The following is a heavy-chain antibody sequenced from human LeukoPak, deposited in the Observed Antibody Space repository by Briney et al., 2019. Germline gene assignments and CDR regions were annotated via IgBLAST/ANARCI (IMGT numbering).Heavy chain of an antibody. D-gene: IGHD1-26*01. V-gene: IGHV3-7*03. CDR1: GFTFSNYW. Sequence: GSLRLSCAASGFTFSNYWMTWVRQAPGKGLGWVATINQDGSEKYCVDSVKGRFTISRDNAKNSLYLQMNSLRAEDTAVYYCAKEVGSYRPNDYWGQGTLVTVSS. CDR3: AKEVGSYRPNDY. J-gene: IGHJ4*02. CDR2: INQDGSEK.